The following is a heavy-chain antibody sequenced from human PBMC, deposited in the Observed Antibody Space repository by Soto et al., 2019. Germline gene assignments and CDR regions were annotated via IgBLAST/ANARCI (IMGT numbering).Heavy chain of an antibody. CDR1: GFTFSSYS. V-gene: IGHV3-21*01. D-gene: IGHD6-13*01. J-gene: IGHJ4*02. CDR2: ISSSSSYI. Sequence: GGPLRLSCAASGFTFSSYSMNWVRQAPGKGLEWVSSISSSSSYIYYADSVKGRFTISRDNAKNSLYLQMNSLRAEDTAVYYCARDQGIAAAGTDYWGQGTLGTGSS. CDR3: ARDQGIAAAGTDY.